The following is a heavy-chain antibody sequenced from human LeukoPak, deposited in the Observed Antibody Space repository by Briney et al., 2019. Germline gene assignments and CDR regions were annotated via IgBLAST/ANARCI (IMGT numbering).Heavy chain of an antibody. Sequence: GGSLRLSCAASGFTFTNYAMTWVRQAPGKGLEWVSAISGSGTNTYYADFVKGRFTISRDNSKNTLYLQMNSLSAEDTAIYYCAKYARHISGWYPQGDWGQGTLVTVSS. J-gene: IGHJ4*02. CDR2: ISGSGTNT. CDR1: GFTFTNYA. V-gene: IGHV3-23*01. CDR3: AKYARHISGWYPQGD. D-gene: IGHD6-19*01.